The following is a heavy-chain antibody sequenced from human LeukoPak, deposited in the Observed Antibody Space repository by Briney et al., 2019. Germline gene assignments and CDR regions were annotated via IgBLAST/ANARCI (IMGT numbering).Heavy chain of an antibody. CDR3: AKGTGYYDSSGYYYFDY. CDR1: GFTFDDYA. D-gene: IGHD3-22*01. J-gene: IGHJ4*02. CDR2: ISWNSGSI. V-gene: IGHV3-9*01. Sequence: GGSLRLSCAASGFTFDDYAMHWVRQAPGKGLEWVSGISWNSGSIGYADSVKGRFTISRDNAKNSLYLQMNSLRAEDTALYYCAKGTGYYDSSGYYYFDYWGQGTLVTVSS.